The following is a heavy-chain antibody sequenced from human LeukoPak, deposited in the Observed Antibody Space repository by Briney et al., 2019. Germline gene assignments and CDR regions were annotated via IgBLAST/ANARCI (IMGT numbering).Heavy chain of an antibody. Sequence: SETLSLTCTVSGGSISSGGYYWSWIRQHPGKGLEWIGYIYYSGSTNYNPSLKSRATISVDTSKNQFSLKLSSVTAADTAVYYCARANDILTGYFIWGQGTLVTVSS. D-gene: IGHD3-9*01. J-gene: IGHJ4*02. V-gene: IGHV4-61*08. CDR2: IYYSGST. CDR1: GGSISSGGYY. CDR3: ARANDILTGYFI.